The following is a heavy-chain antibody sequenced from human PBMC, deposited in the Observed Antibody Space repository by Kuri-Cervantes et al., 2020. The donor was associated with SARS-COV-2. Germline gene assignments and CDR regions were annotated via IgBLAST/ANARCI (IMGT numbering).Heavy chain of an antibody. CDR2: IKQDGSEK. CDR3: ARDRDYYDSSGDTFDI. D-gene: IGHD3-22*01. V-gene: IGHV3-7*01. CDR1: GFTFSSYW. Sequence: GESLKISCAASGFTFSSYWMSWVRQAPGKGLEWVANIKQDGSEKYYVDSVKGRFTISRDNAKNSLYLQMNSLRAEDTAVYYCARDRDYYDSSGDTFDIWGQGTMVTVSS. J-gene: IGHJ3*02.